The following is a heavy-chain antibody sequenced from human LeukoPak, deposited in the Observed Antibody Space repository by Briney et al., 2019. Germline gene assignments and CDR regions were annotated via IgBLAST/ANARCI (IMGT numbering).Heavy chain of an antibody. CDR1: GFTFSSYA. Sequence: GGSLRLSCAASGFTFSSYAMHWVRQAPGKGLEWVAVISYDGSNKYYADSVKGRFTISRDNSKNTLYLQMNSLRAEDTAVYYCAFPSSYDMGTPGDYWGQGTLVTVSS. D-gene: IGHD3-9*01. CDR3: AFPSSYDMGTPGDY. V-gene: IGHV3-30-3*01. J-gene: IGHJ4*02. CDR2: ISYDGSNK.